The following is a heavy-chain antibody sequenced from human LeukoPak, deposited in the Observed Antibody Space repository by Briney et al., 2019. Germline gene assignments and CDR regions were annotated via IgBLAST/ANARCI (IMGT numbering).Heavy chain of an antibody. CDR2: IYYSGST. V-gene: IGHV4-59*01. CDR3: ARARNCSSTSCYRARVAFDI. D-gene: IGHD2-2*02. CDR1: GGSISSYY. Sequence: SETLSLTCTVSGGSISSYYWSWIRQPPGKGLEWIGYIYYSGSTNYNPSLTSRVTISVDTSKNQFSLKLSSVTAADTAVYYCARARNCSSTSCYRARVAFDIWGQGTMVTVSS. J-gene: IGHJ3*02.